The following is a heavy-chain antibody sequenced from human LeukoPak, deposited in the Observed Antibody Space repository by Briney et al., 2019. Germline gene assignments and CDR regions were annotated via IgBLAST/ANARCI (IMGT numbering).Heavy chain of an antibody. Sequence: SQTLSLTCAIYGDSVSSNSAAWNWIRQSPSRGLEWLGRTYYRSKWYSDYTVSVKSRISINPDTSKNEFSLLLNSVTPEDTAVYYCARVWDSSGSPEWAFEIWGQGTAVTVSS. J-gene: IGHJ3*02. CDR3: ARVWDSSGSPEWAFEI. D-gene: IGHD3-22*01. CDR1: GDSVSSNSAA. CDR2: TYYRSKWYS. V-gene: IGHV6-1*01.